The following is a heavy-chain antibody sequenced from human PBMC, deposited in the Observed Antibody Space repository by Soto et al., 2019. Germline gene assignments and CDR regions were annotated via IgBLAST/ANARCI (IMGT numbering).Heavy chain of an antibody. J-gene: IGHJ6*02. V-gene: IGHV4-39*01. Sequence: SETLSLTCTVSGGSISSSSYYWCWIRQPPGKGLEWIGSIYYSGSTYYNPSLKSRVTISVDTSKNQFSLKLSSVTAADTAVYYCARQAAGSIYYYYYYGMDVWGQGTTVTVSS. D-gene: IGHD6-13*01. CDR3: ARQAAGSIYYYYYYGMDV. CDR2: IYYSGST. CDR1: GGSISSSSYY.